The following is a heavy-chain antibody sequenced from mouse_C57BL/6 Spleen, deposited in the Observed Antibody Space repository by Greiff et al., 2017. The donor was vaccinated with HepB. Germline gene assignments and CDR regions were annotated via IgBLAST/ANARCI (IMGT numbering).Heavy chain of an antibody. J-gene: IGHJ3*01. D-gene: IGHD2-5*01. CDR1: GFNIKDYY. V-gene: IGHV14-2*01. CDR2: IDPEDGET. CDR3: TRGYSKPSAWFAY. Sequence: VQLQQSGAELVKPGASVKLSCTASGFNIKDYYMHWVKQRTEQGLEWIGRIDPEDGETKYAPKFQGKATITADTSSNTAYLQLSSLTSEDTAVYCCTRGYSKPSAWFAYWGQGTLVTVSA.